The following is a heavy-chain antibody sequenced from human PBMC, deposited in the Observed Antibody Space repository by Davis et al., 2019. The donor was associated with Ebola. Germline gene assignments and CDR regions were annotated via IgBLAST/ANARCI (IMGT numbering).Heavy chain of an antibody. V-gene: IGHV4-34*01. D-gene: IGHD6-6*01. CDR3: ARDHPAYSSSSD. CDR2: IYHSGST. J-gene: IGHJ4*02. Sequence: SETLSLTCAVYGGSFSGYYWSWIRQPPGKGLEWIGEIYHSGSTNYNPSLKSRVTISVDKSKNQFSLKLSSVTAADTAVYYCARDHPAYSSSSDWGQGTLVTVSS. CDR1: GGSFSGYY.